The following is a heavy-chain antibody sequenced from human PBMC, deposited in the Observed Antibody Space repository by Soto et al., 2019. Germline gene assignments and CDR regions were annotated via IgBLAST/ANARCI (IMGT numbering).Heavy chain of an antibody. J-gene: IGHJ4*02. CDR2: VSSRGGIT. V-gene: IGHV3-11*01. Sequence: QVQLVDSGGGLVKPGGSLRLSCVASGITCGDYYMTWVRQAPGTGLAWLSYVSSRGGITYYADSVKGRCTISRDYGKHALYLQMNSRRVDDTVVYYCARDHHEQMSFDWWGPGALVTVSS. CDR1: GITCGDYY. CDR3: ARDHHEQMSFDW.